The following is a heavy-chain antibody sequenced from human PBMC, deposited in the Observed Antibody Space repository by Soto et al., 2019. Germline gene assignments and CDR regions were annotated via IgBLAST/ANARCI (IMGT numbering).Heavy chain of an antibody. Sequence: SVKVSCKTSGFTFSGSAVQWVRQIRGQGLEWIGWIVVGSGKAKYAPKFQQRVTITREKSTNTAYLEVNSLRHGDRAIYDCTGDTYGPDYWG. CDR1: GFTFSGSA. J-gene: IGHJ4*01. V-gene: IGHV1-58*01. CDR2: IVVGSGKA. CDR3: TGDTYGPDY. D-gene: IGHD2-8*01.